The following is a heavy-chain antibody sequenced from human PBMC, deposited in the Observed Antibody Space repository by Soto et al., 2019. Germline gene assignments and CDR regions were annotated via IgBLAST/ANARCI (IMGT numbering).Heavy chain of an antibody. CDR2: IRSRANNFAT. Sequence: GGSLRLSCAASGFIFSGSAIHWVRQASGKGLEWIGRIRSRANNFATSSAASVKGRFTFSRDDSKNTAYLQMNTLKPEDTAVYYCARGQGAAIGDYYYHGMDVWGQGTTVTVSS. J-gene: IGHJ6*02. D-gene: IGHD2-2*02. CDR1: GFIFSGSA. V-gene: IGHV3-73*01. CDR3: ARGQGAAIGDYYYHGMDV.